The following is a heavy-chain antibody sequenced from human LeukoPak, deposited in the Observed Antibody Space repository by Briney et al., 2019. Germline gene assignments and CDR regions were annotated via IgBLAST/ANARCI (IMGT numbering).Heavy chain of an antibody. CDR3: ARGYDSSGYYLDY. D-gene: IGHD3-22*01. J-gene: IGHJ4*02. CDR1: GGSITTSNCY. Sequence: SESLSLTCTVSGGSITTSNCYWGWIRQPAGKGLEWIGNIFYSGSTYYSPSLKSRVTISVDKSKNQFSLKLSSVTAADTAVYYCARGYDSSGYYLDYWGQGTLVTVSS. V-gene: IGHV4-39*07. CDR2: IFYSGST.